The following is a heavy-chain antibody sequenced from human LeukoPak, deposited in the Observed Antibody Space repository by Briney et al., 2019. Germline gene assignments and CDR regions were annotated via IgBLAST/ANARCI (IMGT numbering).Heavy chain of an antibody. CDR1: GGTFSNYA. D-gene: IGHD2-15*01. Sequence: GASVKVSCKASGGTFSNYAISWVRQAPGQGLEWMAGGIPVFGTTDYAQKFQGRVTITADESTSTAYLELSSLRPEDTAVYYCATDRGILGYCSGGRCYSLHYWGQGTLVTVSS. CDR2: GIPVFGTT. J-gene: IGHJ4*02. CDR3: ATDRGILGYCSGGRCYSLHY. V-gene: IGHV1-69*01.